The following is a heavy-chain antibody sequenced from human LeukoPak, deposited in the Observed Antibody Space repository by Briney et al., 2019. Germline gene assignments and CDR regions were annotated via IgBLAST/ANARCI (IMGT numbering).Heavy chain of an antibody. J-gene: IGHJ4*02. CDR3: ARLTFGGVIVNFDY. D-gene: IGHD3-16*02. CDR2: ISSSGSTM. Sequence: PGGSLRLSCAASGFTFSDHYMDWVRQAPGKGLEWVSYISSSGSTMYYADSVKGRFTISRDNSKNTLYLQMNSLRAEDTAVYYCARLTFGGVIVNFDYWGQGTLVTVSS. V-gene: IGHV3-11*04. CDR1: GFTFSDHY.